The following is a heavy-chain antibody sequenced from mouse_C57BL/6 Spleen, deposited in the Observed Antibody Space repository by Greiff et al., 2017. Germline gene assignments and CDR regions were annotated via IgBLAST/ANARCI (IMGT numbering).Heavy chain of an antibody. V-gene: IGHV7-3*01. Sequence: EVQVVESGGGLVQPGGSLSLSCAASGFTFTDYYMSWVRQPPGKALEWLGFIRNKANGYTTEYSASVKGRFTISRDNSQSILYLQMNALRAEDSATYYCARSLRRYFDVWGTGTTVTVSA. J-gene: IGHJ1*03. CDR2: IRNKANGYTT. CDR3: ARSLRRYFDV. D-gene: IGHD1-1*01. CDR1: GFTFTDYY.